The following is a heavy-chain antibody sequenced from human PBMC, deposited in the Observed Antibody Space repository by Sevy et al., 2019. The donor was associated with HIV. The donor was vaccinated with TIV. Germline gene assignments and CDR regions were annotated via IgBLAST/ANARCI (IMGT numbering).Heavy chain of an antibody. CDR3: AGENAWGRGYS. CDR2: IYYNDHI. V-gene: IGHV4-59*08. Sequence: SETLSLTCTVSGGSITSLYWNWIRQPPGKGLEWIANIYYNDHINYNLSLKSRVTLSLDTSKNQFSLRLSSVTAADTAMYYCAGENAWGRGYSWGQGTLVTVSS. CDR1: GGSITSLY. D-gene: IGHD1-26*01. J-gene: IGHJ4*02.